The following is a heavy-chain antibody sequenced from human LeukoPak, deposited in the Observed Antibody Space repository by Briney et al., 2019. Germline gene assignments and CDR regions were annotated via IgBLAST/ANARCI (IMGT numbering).Heavy chain of an antibody. D-gene: IGHD3-22*01. J-gene: IGHJ5*02. Sequence: SVKVSCKASGGTFSSYAISWVRQAPGQGLEWMGGIIPIFGTVNYAQKFQGRVTITADKSTSTAYMELSSLRSEDTAVYYCARHDSSGYYLGWFDPWGQGTLVTVSS. CDR2: IIPIFGTV. CDR3: ARHDSSGYYLGWFDP. V-gene: IGHV1-69*06. CDR1: GGTFSSYA.